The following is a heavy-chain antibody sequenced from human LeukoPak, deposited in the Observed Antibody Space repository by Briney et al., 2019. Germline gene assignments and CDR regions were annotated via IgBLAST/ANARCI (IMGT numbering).Heavy chain of an antibody. D-gene: IGHD3-10*01. V-gene: IGHV3-23*01. CDR1: GFTFSSYA. J-gene: IGHJ3*02. Sequence: GGSLRLSCAASGFTFSSYAMSWVRQAPGKGLEWVSAISGSGGSTYYADSVKGRFTISRDNSKNTLYLRMNSLRAEDTAVYYCAKDLYYYGSGSQLDAFDIWGQGTMVTVSS. CDR3: AKDLYYYGSGSQLDAFDI. CDR2: ISGSGGST.